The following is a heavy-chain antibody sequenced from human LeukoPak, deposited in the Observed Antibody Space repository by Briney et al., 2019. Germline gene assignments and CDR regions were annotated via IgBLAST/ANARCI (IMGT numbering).Heavy chain of an antibody. CDR3: ARHYDWVSRFDY. J-gene: IGHJ4*02. D-gene: IGHD3-16*01. Sequence: SETLSLTCTVSGGSISSYHWSWIRQPPGKGLEWIGYIYYSGSTNYNPSLKSRVTISVDTSKNQFSLKLSSVTAADTAVYYCARHYDWVSRFDYWGQGTLVTVSS. CDR2: IYYSGST. V-gene: IGHV4-59*08. CDR1: GGSISSYH.